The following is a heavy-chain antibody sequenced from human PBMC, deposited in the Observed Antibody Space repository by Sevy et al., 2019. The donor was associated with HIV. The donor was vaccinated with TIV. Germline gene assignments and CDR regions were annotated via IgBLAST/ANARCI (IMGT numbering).Heavy chain of an antibody. CDR3: ARRRTALVAGHYYGLDV. Sequence: SETLSLTCTVSGDSVSSGSYHWNWIRQPPGKGLEWIGYMYSYGKTNLNPSLGSRVTMSVDTSENQFSLKLSSVTAADTAVYYCARRRTALVAGHYYGLDVWGQGTTVTVSS. CDR1: GDSVSSGSYH. CDR2: MYSYGKT. D-gene: IGHD5-18*01. J-gene: IGHJ6*02. V-gene: IGHV4-61*01.